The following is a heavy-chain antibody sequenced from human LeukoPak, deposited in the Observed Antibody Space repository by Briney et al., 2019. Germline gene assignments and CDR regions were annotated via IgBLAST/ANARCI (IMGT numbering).Heavy chain of an antibody. J-gene: IGHJ3*02. V-gene: IGHV4-39*07. CDR3: ARDLYLRTIHDAFDI. D-gene: IGHD4/OR15-4a*01. CDR1: GGSISSSSYY. CDR2: IYYSGST. Sequence: KPSEALSLTCTVSGGSISSSSYYWGWIRQPPGKGLEWIGSIYYSGSTYYNPSLKSRVTISVDTSKNQFSLKLSSVTAADTAVYYCARDLYLRTIHDAFDIWGQGTMVTVSS.